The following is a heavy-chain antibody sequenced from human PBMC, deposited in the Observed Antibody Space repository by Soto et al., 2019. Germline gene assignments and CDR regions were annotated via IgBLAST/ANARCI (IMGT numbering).Heavy chain of an antibody. Sequence: PGGSLRLSCAASGFTFSSYWMSWVRQAPGKGLEWVANIRQDGSEKYYVDSVKGRFTISRDNAKNSLYLQMNSLRAEDTAVYYCAKAPQPLGYCSGGSCPGRSSDIWGQGTMVTVSS. V-gene: IGHV3-7*05. CDR2: IRQDGSEK. CDR3: AKAPQPLGYCSGGSCPGRSSDI. CDR1: GFTFSSYW. J-gene: IGHJ3*02. D-gene: IGHD2-15*01.